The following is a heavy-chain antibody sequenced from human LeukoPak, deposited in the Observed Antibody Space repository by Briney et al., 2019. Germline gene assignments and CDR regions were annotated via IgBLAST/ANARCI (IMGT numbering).Heavy chain of an antibody. J-gene: IGHJ4*02. CDR1: GFTFSNNA. CDR2: TSTSGGSA. Sequence: PGGSLRLSCAASGFTFSNNAMSWVRQAPGKGLEWVSATSTSGGSAYYADSVKGRFTISRDNSKNTLYLQMNSLRAEDTAVYYCAKSPYGGNAQYYFDYWGQGTLVTVSS. CDR3: AKSPYGGNAQYYFDY. V-gene: IGHV3-23*01. D-gene: IGHD4-23*01.